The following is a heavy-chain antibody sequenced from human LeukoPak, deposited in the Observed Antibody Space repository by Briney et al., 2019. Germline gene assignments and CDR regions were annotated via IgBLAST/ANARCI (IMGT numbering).Heavy chain of an antibody. V-gene: IGHV3-15*01. Sequence: GGSLRLSCAASGFTFSNAWMSWVRQAPGKGLEWVGRIKSKTDGGTTDYAAPVKGRFTISRDDSKNTLYLQMNSLKTEDTAVYYCTTEGSPRHPITMVRGVISYFDYWGQGTLVTVSS. CDR2: IKSKTDGGTT. D-gene: IGHD3-10*01. J-gene: IGHJ4*02. CDR3: TTEGSPRHPITMVRGVISYFDY. CDR1: GFTFSNAW.